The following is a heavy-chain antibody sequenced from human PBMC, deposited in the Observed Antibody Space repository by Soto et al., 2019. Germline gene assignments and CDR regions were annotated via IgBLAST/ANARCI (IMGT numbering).Heavy chain of an antibody. CDR2: IIPIFGTA. Sequence: GASVKVSCKASGGTFSSYAISWVRQAPGQGLEWMGGIIPIFGTANYAQKFQGRVTITADESTSTAYMELSSLRSEDTAVYYCARGDGYNLDYYYGMDVWGQGTTVTVSS. D-gene: IGHD5-12*01. CDR3: ARGDGYNLDYYYGMDV. J-gene: IGHJ6*02. CDR1: GGTFSSYA. V-gene: IGHV1-69*13.